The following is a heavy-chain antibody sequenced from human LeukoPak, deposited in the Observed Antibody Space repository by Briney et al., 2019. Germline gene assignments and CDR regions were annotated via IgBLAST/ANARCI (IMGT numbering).Heavy chain of an antibody. Sequence: GGSLRLSCAASGFTFSDYYMSWIRQAPGKGLEWVSYISSSGSSIYYADSVKGRFTISRDNARNSLYLQMNSLRAEDTAVYYCARDNSGSYLDAFDIWGQGTMVTVSS. D-gene: IGHD1-26*01. CDR1: GFTFSDYY. V-gene: IGHV3-11*04. CDR3: ARDNSGSYLDAFDI. J-gene: IGHJ3*02. CDR2: ISSSGSSI.